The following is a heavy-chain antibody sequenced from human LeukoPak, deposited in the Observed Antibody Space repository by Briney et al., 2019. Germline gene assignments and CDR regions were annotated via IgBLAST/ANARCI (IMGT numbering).Heavy chain of an antibody. J-gene: IGHJ4*02. V-gene: IGHV3-23*01. CDR1: GFTFNNYT. CDR3: AGEVVASFFDF. D-gene: IGHD2-15*01. Sequence: GGSLRLSCVASGFTFNNYTMSWVRQAPGKGLEWVSTISDDGETTYYADSLRGRFTISRDNSRNTLYLQMKSLRVDDTAVYYCAGEVVASFFDFWGQGALVTVAS. CDR2: ISDDGETT.